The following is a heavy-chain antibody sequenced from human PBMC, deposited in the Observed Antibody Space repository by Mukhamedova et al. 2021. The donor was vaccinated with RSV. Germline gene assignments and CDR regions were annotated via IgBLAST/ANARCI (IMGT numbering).Heavy chain of an antibody. CDR2: LIPIFGTA. CDR3: ARDLAVAGTRHAFDI. D-gene: IGHD6-19*01. Sequence: GLIPIFGTANYAQKFQGRVTITADESTSTAYMELSSLRSEDTAVYYCARDLAVAGTRHAFDIWGQGTMVTVSS. J-gene: IGHJ3*02. V-gene: IGHV1-69*01.